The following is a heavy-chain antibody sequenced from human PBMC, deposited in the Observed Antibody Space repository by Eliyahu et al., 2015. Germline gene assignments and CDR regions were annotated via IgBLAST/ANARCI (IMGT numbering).Heavy chain of an antibody. D-gene: IGHD3-16*01. J-gene: IGHJ4*02. CDR2: MYNGGAT. CDR3: ARDLGAYKRAFDY. CDR1: GFTVSSNY. Sequence: EVQLVESGGGLIQPGXSLRLSCAASGFTVSSNYMSWVREAPGKGLEWLSVMYNGGATYYADSVKGRFTISRDNSKNTLYLQMNSLRADDTAVYYCARDLGAYKRAFDYWGQGTLVTVSS. V-gene: IGHV3-53*01.